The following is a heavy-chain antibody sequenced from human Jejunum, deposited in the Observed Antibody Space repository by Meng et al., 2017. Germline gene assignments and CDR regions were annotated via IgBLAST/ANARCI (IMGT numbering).Heavy chain of an antibody. CDR2: IDNSGST. J-gene: IGHJ2*01. CDR3: ARAAAGTGFGYFDL. CDR1: GVSVNIRTYY. D-gene: IGHD6-19*01. V-gene: IGHV4-61*01. Sequence: QVSLRGSGPGLVRPSETLLLICTVLGVSVNIRTYYWSWIRQPPGKGLEWIAYIDNSGSTNYNPSLKSRVIISVDTSKNQFYLQMSSLTAADTAVYYCARAAAGTGFGYFDLWGRGTLVTVSS.